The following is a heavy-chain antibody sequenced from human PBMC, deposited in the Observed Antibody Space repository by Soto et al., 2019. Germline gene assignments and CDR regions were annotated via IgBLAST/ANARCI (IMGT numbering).Heavy chain of an antibody. CDR3: ARAYTGRLPRRADYYYALDV. D-gene: IGHD2-15*01. CDR1: GFSFSNYN. Sequence: GGSLRLSCVASGFSFSNYNMNWVRQAPGKGLEWVSYITDSSDTVHYADSVRGRFTISRDNAESSLYLQMNSLRDEDTAVYFCARAYTGRLPRRADYYYALDVWGQGIMVTVSS. J-gene: IGHJ6*02. V-gene: IGHV3-48*02. CDR2: ITDSSDTV.